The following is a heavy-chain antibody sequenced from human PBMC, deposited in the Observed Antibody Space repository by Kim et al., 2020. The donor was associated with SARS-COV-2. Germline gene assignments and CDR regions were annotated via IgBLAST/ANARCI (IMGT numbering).Heavy chain of an antibody. Sequence: SETLSLTCAVYGGSFSGYYWSWIRQPPGKGLEWIGEINHSGSTNYNPSLKSRVTISVDTSKNQFSLKLSSVTAADTAVYYCARMKSSWFPQNFDYWGQGTLVTVSS. D-gene: IGHD6-13*01. CDR1: GGSFSGYY. CDR2: INHSGST. V-gene: IGHV4-34*01. J-gene: IGHJ4*02. CDR3: ARMKSSWFPQNFDY.